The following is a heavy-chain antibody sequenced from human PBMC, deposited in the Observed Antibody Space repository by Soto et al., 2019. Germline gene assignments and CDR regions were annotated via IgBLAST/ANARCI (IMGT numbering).Heavy chain of an antibody. J-gene: IGHJ6*02. D-gene: IGHD6-19*01. CDR1: GFTFSSYG. CDR2: ISYDGSNK. V-gene: IGHV3-30*18. CDR3: AKDRGWLAERYSSGMDV. Sequence: QVQLVESGGGVVQPGRSLRLSCAASGFTFSSYGMHWVRQAPGKGLEWVAVISYDGSNKYYADSVKGRFTISRDNSKNTLYLQMNSLRAEDTAVYYCAKDRGWLAERYSSGMDVWGQGTTVTVSS.